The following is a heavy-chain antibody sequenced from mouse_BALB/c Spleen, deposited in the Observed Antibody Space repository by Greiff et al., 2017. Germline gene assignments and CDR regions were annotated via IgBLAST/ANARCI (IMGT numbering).Heavy chain of an antibody. J-gene: IGHJ4*01. CDR1: GYTFTSYY. V-gene: IGHV1S81*02. CDR3: TRRGYPGAMDY. CDR2: INPSNGGT. Sequence: VQLQESGAELVKPGASVKLSCKASGYTFTSYYMYWVKQRPGQGLEWIGEINPSNGGTNFNEKFKSKATLTVDKSSSTAYMQLSSLTSEDSAVYYDTRRGYPGAMDYWGQGTSVTVSS. D-gene: IGHD2-14*01.